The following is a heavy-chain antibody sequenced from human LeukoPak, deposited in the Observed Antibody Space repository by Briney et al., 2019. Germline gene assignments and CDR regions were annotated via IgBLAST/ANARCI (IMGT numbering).Heavy chain of an antibody. V-gene: IGHV1-46*01. J-gene: IGHJ5*02. CDR2: INPSGGST. CDR1: GYTFTSYY. Sequence: ASVKVSCKASGYTFTSYYMHWVRQAPGQGLEWMGIINPSGGSTSYAQKFQDRVTMTRDTSTSTVYMELSSLRSEDTAVYYCSRGSAMVTTYRGGNWFDPWGQGTLVTVSS. D-gene: IGHD5-18*01. CDR3: SRGSAMVTTYRGGNWFDP.